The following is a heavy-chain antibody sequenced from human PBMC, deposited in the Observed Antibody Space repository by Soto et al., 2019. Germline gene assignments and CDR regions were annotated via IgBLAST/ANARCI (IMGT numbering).Heavy chain of an antibody. Sequence: SETLSLTHTVSGGSNIRDGYYWSWIRQHPGKGLEWIAYISYSGSSYSNPSLKSRVTISADTSKNQFSLRLTSVTAADTAVYFCARATPAGSADFWGQGTLVTVS. CDR1: GGSNIRDGYY. J-gene: IGHJ4*02. V-gene: IGHV4-31*03. D-gene: IGHD2-2*01. CDR2: ISYSGSS. CDR3: ARATPAGSADF.